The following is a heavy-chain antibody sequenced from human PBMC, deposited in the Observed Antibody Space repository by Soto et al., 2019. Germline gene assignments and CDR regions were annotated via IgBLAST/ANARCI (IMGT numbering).Heavy chain of an antibody. V-gene: IGHV3-23*01. CDR3: AKGGAFYYDLHWFDP. CDR1: GFTFSDYA. D-gene: IGHD3-22*01. CDR2: ISGSGGST. J-gene: IGHJ5*02. Sequence: DVLLLESGGGLVQPGGSLRLSCAASGFTFSDYAMNWVRQAPGKGLEWVSTISGSGGSTYYADSVRGRFTVSRDNPKSTLYLQVNSLRPDDTAVYYCAKGGAFYYDLHWFDPWGQGTPVTVSS.